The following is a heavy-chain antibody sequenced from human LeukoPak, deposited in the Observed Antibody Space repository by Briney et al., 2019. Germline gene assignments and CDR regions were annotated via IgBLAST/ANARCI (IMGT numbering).Heavy chain of an antibody. V-gene: IGHV4-59*08. J-gene: IGHJ3*02. CDR2: IYYSGST. Sequence: SETLSLTCTVSGGSISSYYWSWIRQPPGKGLERIGYIYYSGSTNYNPSLKSRVTISVDTSKNQFSLKLSSVTAADTAVYYCATLRETYYYDSTDAFDIWGQGTMVTVSS. CDR1: GGSISSYY. CDR3: ATLRETYYYDSTDAFDI. D-gene: IGHD3-22*01.